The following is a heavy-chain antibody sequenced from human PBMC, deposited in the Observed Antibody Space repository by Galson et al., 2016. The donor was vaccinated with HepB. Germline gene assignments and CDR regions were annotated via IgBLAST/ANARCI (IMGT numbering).Heavy chain of an antibody. J-gene: IGHJ4*02. D-gene: IGHD2/OR15-2a*01. Sequence: ETLSLTCTVSGGSISRSSYYWAWIRQPPGKGLEWIGQIFHTGRVTYTPSLASRVTISIDTSNNHFSLRLTSVTAADTALYYCARQYWGGSSDYWGQGTLVIVSS. CDR3: ARQYWGGSSDY. V-gene: IGHV4-39*07. CDR1: GGSISRSSYY. CDR2: IFHTGRV.